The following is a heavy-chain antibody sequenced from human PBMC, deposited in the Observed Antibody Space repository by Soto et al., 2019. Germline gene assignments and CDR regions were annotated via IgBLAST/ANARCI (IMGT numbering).Heavy chain of an antibody. D-gene: IGHD6-19*01. J-gene: IGHJ2*01. CDR1: GFIFSGYW. CDR2: INSDARRT. CDR3: ARPIEVAGHWYFDL. V-gene: IGHV3-74*01. Sequence: GGSLRLSCAASGFIFSGYWMHWVRQAPGKGLVWVSHINSDARRTNYADSVKGRFTISRDNAKDTLYLQMSSLRADDTAVYYCARPIEVAGHWYFDLWGRGTLVTVSS.